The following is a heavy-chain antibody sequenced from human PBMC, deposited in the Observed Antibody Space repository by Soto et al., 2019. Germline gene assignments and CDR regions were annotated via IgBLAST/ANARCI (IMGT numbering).Heavy chain of an antibody. CDR1: GGTFSSYA. CDR3: ARSRQTWIQLWLHAGFDY. CDR2: IIPIFGTA. D-gene: IGHD5-18*01. V-gene: IGHV1-69*13. J-gene: IGHJ4*02. Sequence: SVKVSCKASGGTFSSYAISWVRQAPGQGLEWMGGIIPIFGTANYAQKLQGRVTITADESTSTAYMELSSLRSEDTAVYYCARSRQTWIQLWLHAGFDYWGQGTLVTVSS.